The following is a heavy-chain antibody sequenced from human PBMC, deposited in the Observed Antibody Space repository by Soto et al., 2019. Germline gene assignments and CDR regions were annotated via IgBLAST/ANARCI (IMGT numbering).Heavy chain of an antibody. D-gene: IGHD3-16*01. J-gene: IGHJ6*02. CDR1: GGTFSSYA. Sequence: QVQLVQSGAEVKKPGSSVKVSCKASGGTFSSYASSWVRQAPGQGLEWIGGLIPIFGTANYAKEFQGRVTIFTGKATGTDYTQLSSRRPDEAVVYYCSPDPEGEPDVWCQGATVPVSS. CDR2: LIPIFGTA. CDR3: SPDPEGEPDV. V-gene: IGHV1-69*05.